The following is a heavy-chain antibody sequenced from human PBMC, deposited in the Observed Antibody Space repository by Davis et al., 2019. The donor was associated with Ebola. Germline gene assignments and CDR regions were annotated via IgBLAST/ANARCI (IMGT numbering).Heavy chain of an antibody. CDR3: ARGDFWSGYGR. CDR2: INHSGST. CDR1: GGSFSGYY. D-gene: IGHD3-3*01. J-gene: IGHJ4*02. Sequence: MPSETLSLTCAVYGGSFSGYYWSWIRQSPGKGLEWIGEINHSGSTNYNPSLKSRVTISVDTSKNQFSLKLSSVTAADTAVYYCARGDFWSGYGRWGQGTLVTASS. V-gene: IGHV4-34*01.